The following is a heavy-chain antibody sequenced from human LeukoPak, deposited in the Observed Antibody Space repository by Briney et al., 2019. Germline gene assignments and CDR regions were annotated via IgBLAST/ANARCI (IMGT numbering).Heavy chain of an antibody. J-gene: IGHJ4*02. D-gene: IGHD1-14*01. CDR2: IWYDGSNI. CDR3: ARAGPNPRTAGLRN. V-gene: IGHV3-33*01. Sequence: GRSLRLSCAASGFTFSTFGMHWVRQAPGKGLEWMAIIWYDGSNIHYAGSVKGRFTISRDNSKSTLYLQMNSLRAEDTAVYYCARAGPNPRTAGLRNWGQGTLVTVSS. CDR1: GFTFSTFG.